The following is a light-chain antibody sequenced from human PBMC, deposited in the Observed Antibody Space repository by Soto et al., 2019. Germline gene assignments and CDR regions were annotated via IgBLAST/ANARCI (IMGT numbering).Light chain of an antibody. CDR2: AAT. J-gene: IGKJ4*01. CDR1: QGISNW. CDR3: QQANSLPLT. Sequence: DIQMTQSPSSVSASVGDRVTITCRATQGISNWLAWYQQKPGQAPKLLIYAATSLQDGVPLRFSGSGSGADFTHTISALQPEDFATYYCQQANSLPLTFGGGTKVEIK. V-gene: IGKV1-12*01.